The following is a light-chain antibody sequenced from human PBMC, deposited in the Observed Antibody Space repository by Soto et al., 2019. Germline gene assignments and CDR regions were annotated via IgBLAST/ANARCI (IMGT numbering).Light chain of an antibody. CDR1: QSVATN. V-gene: IGKV3-15*01. J-gene: IGKJ1*01. CDR3: QQYNNWPQT. Sequence: VLTQSPPTLSVSPGQRPTLSCRASQSVATNLAWYQQRPGQAPRLLIYGASKRAVGLPARFSGSGSGTEFTLTITSLQSEDFAVYYCQQYNNWPQTFGQGTKVDIK. CDR2: GAS.